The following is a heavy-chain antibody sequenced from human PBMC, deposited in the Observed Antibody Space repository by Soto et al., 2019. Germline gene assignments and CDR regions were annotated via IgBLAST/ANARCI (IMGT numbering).Heavy chain of an antibody. V-gene: IGHV3-30*18. J-gene: IGHJ4*02. CDR1: GFTFSSYG. CDR2: ISYDGSNR. D-gene: IGHD6-19*01. Sequence: QVQLVESGGGVVQPGRSLRLSCAASGFTFSSYGMHWVRQAPGKGLEWVVVISYDGSNRYYADSVKGRFTISRDNSKNTLYLQMNSLRAEDTAVYYCAKDGNGYSSGCYARSLDYWGQGSLVTVCS. CDR3: AKDGNGYSSGCYARSLDY.